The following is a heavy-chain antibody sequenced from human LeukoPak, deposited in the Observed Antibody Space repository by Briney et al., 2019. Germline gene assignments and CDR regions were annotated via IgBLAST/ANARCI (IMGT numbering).Heavy chain of an antibody. CDR3: ATGLVAAGRGDY. CDR1: GGTFSSYG. D-gene: IGHD6-13*01. J-gene: IGHJ4*02. Sequence: ASVKVSCKASGGTFSSYGISWVRQAPGQGLEWLGGIIPIFGTANYAQRFQGRVTITADESTSTVYMELSSLRFEDTAVYYCATGLVAAGRGDYWGQGTLVTVSS. CDR2: IIPIFGTA. V-gene: IGHV1-69*01.